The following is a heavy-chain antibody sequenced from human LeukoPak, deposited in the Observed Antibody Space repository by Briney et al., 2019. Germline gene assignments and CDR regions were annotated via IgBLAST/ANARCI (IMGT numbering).Heavy chain of an antibody. CDR2: ISPYNGDT. Sequence: GASVKVSCKASGYTFTSYYMHWVRQAPGQGLEWMGWISPYNGDTDYAQKLQGRVTMTTDTSTSIAYMDLGSLRSDDTAVYYCARKLYDSSRYGQTYYFDYWGQGTLVTVSS. CDR3: ARKLYDSSRYGQTYYFDY. CDR1: GYTFTSYY. V-gene: IGHV1-18*04. J-gene: IGHJ4*02. D-gene: IGHD3-22*01.